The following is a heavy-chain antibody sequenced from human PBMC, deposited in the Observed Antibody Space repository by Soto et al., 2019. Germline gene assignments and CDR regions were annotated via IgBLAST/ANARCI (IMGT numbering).Heavy chain of an antibody. V-gene: IGHV3-13*01. J-gene: IGHJ1*01. CDR3: ARGRPFWSDFYIDH. CDR2: IGTNADT. Sequence: EVQLVESGGVLIQRGGSLRLSCEASGFRFSDYDMHWVRQPPGKGLEWVSGIGTNADTHYSDSVKGRFTISRKNDKNSLYLQMNSLKADDTAVYFCARGRPFWSDFYIDHWGQGTLLTVSS. CDR1: GFRFSDYD. D-gene: IGHD3-3*01.